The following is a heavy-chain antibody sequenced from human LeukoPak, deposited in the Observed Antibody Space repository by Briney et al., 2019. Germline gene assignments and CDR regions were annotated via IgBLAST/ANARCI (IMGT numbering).Heavy chain of an antibody. D-gene: IGHD2-2*01. CDR1: GFTFSSYA. Sequence: GGSLRLSCAASGFTFSSYAMSWVRHAPGTGLEWVAAISFSGSSTYSADSVKGRFTISRDNSKNTLYLQMNSLRAEDTAVYYCAIDPLGYCSSTTCGDDYWGQGTLVTVSS. J-gene: IGHJ4*02. CDR3: AIDPLGYCSSTTCGDDY. V-gene: IGHV3-23*01. CDR2: ISFSGSST.